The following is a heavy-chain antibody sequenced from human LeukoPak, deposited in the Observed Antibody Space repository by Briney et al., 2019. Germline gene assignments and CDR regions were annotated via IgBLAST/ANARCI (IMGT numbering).Heavy chain of an antibody. V-gene: IGHV4-39*01. Sequence: PSETLSLTCTVSGDSMTSSNHYRVWIRQPPGKGLEWIGSIYYGGSTYYNPSLKSRVTISQDTSKNQFSLKVNTVTAADTAVYHCARRSHCTGDSCYPVWGQGTTVTVSS. CDR2: IYYGGST. J-gene: IGHJ6*02. D-gene: IGHD2-15*01. CDR1: GDSMTSSNHY. CDR3: ARRSHCTGDSCYPV.